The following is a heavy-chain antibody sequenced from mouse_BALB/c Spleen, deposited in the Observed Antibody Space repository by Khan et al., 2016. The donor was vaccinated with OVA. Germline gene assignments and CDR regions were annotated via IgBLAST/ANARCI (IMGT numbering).Heavy chain of an antibody. V-gene: IGHV1S34*01. D-gene: IGHD1-1*01. Sequence: LVKTGASVKISCKASGYSFTGYYMHWVKQSHGKSLEWIGYISCYNGSTTYNQKFKGKATFTVDTSSSTVYMQFNSLTSEDSAVYYGARGDYYGSSSFVYWGQGTLVTVAA. CDR2: ISCYNGST. J-gene: IGHJ3*01. CDR1: GYSFTGYY. CDR3: ARGDYYGSSSFVY.